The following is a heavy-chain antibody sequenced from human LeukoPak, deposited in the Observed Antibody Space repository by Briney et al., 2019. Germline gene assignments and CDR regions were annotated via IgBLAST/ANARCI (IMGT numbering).Heavy chain of an antibody. CDR2: ITSSGSSI. Sequence: GGSLRLSCTASGFIFSSITMYWVRQAPGKGLEWVSSITSSGSSIYYADSVKGRFTISRDNAKNSLYLQMNSLRADDTAVYYCARSQIEDYWGQGTLVTVSS. CDR1: GFIFSSIT. J-gene: IGHJ4*02. CDR3: ARSQIEDY. V-gene: IGHV3-21*01.